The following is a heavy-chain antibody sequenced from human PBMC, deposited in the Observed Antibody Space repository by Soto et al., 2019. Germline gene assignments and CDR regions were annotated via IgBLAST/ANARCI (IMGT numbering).Heavy chain of an antibody. V-gene: IGHV2-5*02. CDR3: AHRVLRTVFGLVTTTAIYFDF. Sequence: QITLNESGPTQVKPRQTLTLTCTFSGFSLTTSGVGVGGIRQSPGKAPEWLALVYWDDDNRYSPSLKSRLTITKDTSKNPVVLTMADLDPADTATYYCAHRVLRTVFGLVTTTAIYFDFWGQGTPVAVSS. CDR2: VYWDDDN. J-gene: IGHJ4*02. CDR1: GFSLTTSGVG. D-gene: IGHD3-3*01.